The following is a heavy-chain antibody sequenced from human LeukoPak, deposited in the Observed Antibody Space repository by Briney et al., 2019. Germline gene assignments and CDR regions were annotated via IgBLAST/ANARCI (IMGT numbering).Heavy chain of an antibody. CDR3: ARDWRRSSGWYLGDWFDP. CDR2: IYYSGST. V-gene: IGHV4-59*01. D-gene: IGHD6-19*01. CDR1: GGSISSYY. Sequence: SETLSLTCTVSGGSISSYYWSWIRQPPGKGLEWIGYIYYSGSTNYNPSLKSRVTISVDTSKNQFSLKLSSVTAADTAVYYCARDWRRSSGWYLGDWFDPWGQGTLVTVPS. J-gene: IGHJ5*02.